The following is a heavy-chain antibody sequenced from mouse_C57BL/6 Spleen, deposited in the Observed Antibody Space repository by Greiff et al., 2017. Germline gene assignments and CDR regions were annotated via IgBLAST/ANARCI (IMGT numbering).Heavy chain of an antibody. J-gene: IGHJ2*01. CDR2: IYPGDGDT. Sequence: VQLQQSGPELVKPGASVKISCKASGYAFSSSWMNWVKQRPGKGLEWIGRIYPGDGDTNYNGKFKGKATLTADKSSSTAYMQLSSLTSEDSAVYFCAGLRRGVCDYWGQGTTLTVSS. CDR3: AGLRRGVCDY. V-gene: IGHV1-82*01. CDR1: GYAFSSSW. D-gene: IGHD2-2*01.